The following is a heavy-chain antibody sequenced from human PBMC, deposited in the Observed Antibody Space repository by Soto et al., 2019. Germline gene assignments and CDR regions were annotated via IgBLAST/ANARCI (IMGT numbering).Heavy chain of an antibody. CDR1: GGSFTSNNW. D-gene: IGHD1-7*01. J-gene: IGHJ4*02. CDR3: ASRDPGTSVDY. CDR2: IYRTGSS. Sequence: SETLSLTCAVSGGSFTSNNWWTWVRQPPGQGLEWIGEIYRTGSSNYNPSLKSRVTISLDKSENQFSLKVTSLTAADTAVYYCASRDPGTSVDYWGQGTLVTVSS. V-gene: IGHV4-4*02.